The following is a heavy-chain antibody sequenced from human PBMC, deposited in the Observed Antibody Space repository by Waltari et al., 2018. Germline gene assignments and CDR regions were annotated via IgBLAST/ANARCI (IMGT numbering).Heavy chain of an antibody. CDR2: INHSGST. Sequence: QVQLQQWGAGLLKPSETLSLTCAVYGGSFSGYYWSWIRPPPGKGLEWIGEINHSGSTNYNPSLKSRVTISVDTSKNQFSLKLSSVTAADTAVYYCARGPVIRQTCSSTSCFLFDYWGQGTLVTVSS. J-gene: IGHJ4*02. D-gene: IGHD2-2*01. V-gene: IGHV4-34*01. CDR1: GGSFSGYY. CDR3: ARGPVIRQTCSSTSCFLFDY.